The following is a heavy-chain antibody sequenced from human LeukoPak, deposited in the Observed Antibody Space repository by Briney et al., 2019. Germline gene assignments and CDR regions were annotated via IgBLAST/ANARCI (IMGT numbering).Heavy chain of an antibody. CDR1: GGTFSSYA. Sequence: GSSVKVSCKASGGTFSSYAISWVRQAPGQGLEWMGGIIPIFGTANYAQKFQGRVTITADESTSTAYMELSSLRSEDTAVYYCARDRGSEAMVRGVPFDYWGQGTLVTVSS. J-gene: IGHJ4*02. CDR2: IIPIFGTA. V-gene: IGHV1-69*01. CDR3: ARDRGSEAMVRGVPFDY. D-gene: IGHD3-10*01.